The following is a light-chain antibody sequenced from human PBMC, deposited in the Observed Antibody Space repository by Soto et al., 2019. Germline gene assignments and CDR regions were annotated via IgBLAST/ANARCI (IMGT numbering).Light chain of an antibody. Sequence: QSALTQPPSVSGSPGQSVAISCTGTSSDVGSYNRVSWYQQPRGAAPKLMICEVSNRPSGVPDRFSGSKSGNTASLTISGLQAEDEADYYCNSYTGSSTYVFGTGTKVTVL. CDR3: NSYTGSSTYV. V-gene: IGLV2-18*02. CDR2: EVS. CDR1: SSDVGSYNR. J-gene: IGLJ1*01.